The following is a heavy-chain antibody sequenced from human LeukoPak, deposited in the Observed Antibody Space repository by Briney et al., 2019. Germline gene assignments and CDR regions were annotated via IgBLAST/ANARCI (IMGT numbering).Heavy chain of an antibody. Sequence: GGSLRLSCAASGSTFSSYATSWVRQAPGKGLAWVSAISGSGGSTYYADSVKGRFTISRDNSKNTLYLQMNSLRAEDTAVYYCALHHGSYYLGRWFDPWGQGTLVTVSS. V-gene: IGHV3-23*01. CDR2: ISGSGGST. CDR3: ALHHGSYYLGRWFDP. J-gene: IGHJ5*02. CDR1: GSTFSSYA. D-gene: IGHD1-26*01.